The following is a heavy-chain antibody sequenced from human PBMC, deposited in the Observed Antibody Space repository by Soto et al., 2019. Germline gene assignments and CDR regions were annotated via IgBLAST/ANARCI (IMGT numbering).Heavy chain of an antibody. V-gene: IGHV4-30-4*01. CDR3: ARQFYGSGSYYXDY. CDR2: IYYSGST. CDR1: GGSISSGDYY. D-gene: IGHD3-10*01. Sequence: TVSGGSISSGDYYWSWIRQPPGKGLEWIGYIYYSGSTYYNPSLKSRVTISIDTSKNQFSLSLSSVTASDTAVYYCARQFYGSGSYYXDYWGQGTLVTVSS. J-gene: IGHJ4*02.